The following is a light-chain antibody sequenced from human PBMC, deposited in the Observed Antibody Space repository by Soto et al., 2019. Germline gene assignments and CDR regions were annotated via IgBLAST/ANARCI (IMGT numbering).Light chain of an antibody. CDR3: QQRSNWPLT. J-gene: IGKJ4*01. CDR1: QSVSSY. CDR2: AAS. V-gene: IGKV3-11*01. Sequence: EIVLTQSPATLSLSPGERATLSCRASQSVSSYLAWYQQKPGQAPRLLIYAASNRATGIPARFSGSGSGTDVTLTISSLEPEDFAGYYCQQRSNWPLTFGGGTKVEIK.